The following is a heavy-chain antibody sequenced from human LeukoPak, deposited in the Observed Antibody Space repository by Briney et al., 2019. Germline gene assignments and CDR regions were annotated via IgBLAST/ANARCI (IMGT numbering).Heavy chain of an antibody. CDR3: ARDCDRSGYFCY. J-gene: IGHJ4*02. Sequence: ASVTVSFKASVYSFTNYGISWVRQAPGQGREWMGWISAYNGNPNYAQKLQGRVTMTTDTSTSTAYMELRSLRSDDTAVYYCARDCDRSGYFCYWGQGTLVTVSS. CDR2: ISAYNGNP. D-gene: IGHD3-22*01. CDR1: VYSFTNYG. V-gene: IGHV1-18*01.